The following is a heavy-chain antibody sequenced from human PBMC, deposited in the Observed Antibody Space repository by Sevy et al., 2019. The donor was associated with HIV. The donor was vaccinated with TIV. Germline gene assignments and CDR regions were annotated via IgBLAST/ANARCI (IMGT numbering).Heavy chain of an antibody. D-gene: IGHD5-12*01. Sequence: GGSLRLSCAASGFTFSIFDLDWVRQAPGKGLEWVSYIRGSSGSYMPYYADSVTDGFTTSRDNTKNSLYVQMNSLRDEDTAVYYCTRNRGYHTFDHWGQGTLVTVSS. CDR1: GFTFSIFD. V-gene: IGHV3-48*02. CDR2: IRGSSGSYMP. J-gene: IGHJ4*02. CDR3: TRNRGYHTFDH.